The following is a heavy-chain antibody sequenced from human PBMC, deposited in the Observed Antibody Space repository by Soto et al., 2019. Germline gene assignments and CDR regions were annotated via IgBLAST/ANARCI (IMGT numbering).Heavy chain of an antibody. J-gene: IGHJ4*02. CDR1: GFTFSSYA. CDR2: ISGSGSST. V-gene: IGHV3-23*01. CDR3: AKGIVVGPTADFDY. Sequence: GGSLRLSCEASGFTFSSYAMSWVRQAPRKGLEWVSGISGSGSSTYYADSVKGRFTISRDNSKNTLYLQMNSLRAEDTAVYYCAKGIVVGPTADFDYWGQGTLVTVSS. D-gene: IGHD2-2*01.